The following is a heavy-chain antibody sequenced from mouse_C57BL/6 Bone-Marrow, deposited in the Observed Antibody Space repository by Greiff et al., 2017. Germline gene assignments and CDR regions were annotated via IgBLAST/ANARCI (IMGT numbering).Heavy chain of an antibody. V-gene: IGHV5-6*01. J-gene: IGHJ1*03. CDR3: ARHTHRYFDV. CDR1: GFTFSSYG. Sequence: EVQLVESGGDLVKPGGSLKLSCAASGFTFSSYGMSWVRQTPDKRLEWVATISSGGSYTYYPDSVKGRLTISRDNAKNTLYLQMSSLKSEDTAMYYCARHTHRYFDVWGTGTTVTVSS. CDR2: ISSGGSYT.